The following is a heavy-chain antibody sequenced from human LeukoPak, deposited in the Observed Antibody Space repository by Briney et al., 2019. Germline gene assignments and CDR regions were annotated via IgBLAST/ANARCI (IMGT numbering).Heavy chain of an antibody. D-gene: IGHD7-27*01. CDR1: EFSVSNNY. CDR2: IYSTGDT. J-gene: IGHJ4*02. CDR3: GTGTKWGY. V-gene: IGHV3-53*01. Sequence: GGSLRLSCAASEFSVSNNYMTWVRQAPGKGLEWVSTIYSTGDTSYADSVKGRFTISRDSSKNTLYLQMDSLRADDTAVYYCGTGTKWGYWGQGTLVTVSS.